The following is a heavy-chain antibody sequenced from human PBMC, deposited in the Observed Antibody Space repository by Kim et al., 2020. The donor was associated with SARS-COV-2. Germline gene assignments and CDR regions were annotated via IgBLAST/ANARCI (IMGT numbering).Heavy chain of an antibody. Sequence: GRSLRLSCAASGFTFSSYGMHWVRQAPGKGLEWVAVIWYDGSNKYYADSVKGRFTISRDNSKNTLYLQMNSLRAEDTAVYYCARRAAIFGVGYYYYYMDVWGKGTTVTVSS. CDR2: IWYDGSNK. V-gene: IGHV3-33*01. J-gene: IGHJ6*03. CDR1: GFTFSSYG. CDR3: ARRAAIFGVGYYYYYMDV. D-gene: IGHD3-3*01.